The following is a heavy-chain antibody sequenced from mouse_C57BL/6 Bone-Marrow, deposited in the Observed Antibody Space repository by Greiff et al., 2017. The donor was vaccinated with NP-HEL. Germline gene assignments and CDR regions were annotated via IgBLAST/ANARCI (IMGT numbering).Heavy chain of an antibody. D-gene: IGHD2-4*01. V-gene: IGHV1-62-2*01. CDR1: GYTFTEYT. CDR2: FYPGSGSI. J-gene: IGHJ4*01. CDR3: ARHEDNDYLYYAMDY. Sequence: VKLVESGAELVKPGASVKLSCKASGYTFTEYTIHWVKQRSGQGLEWIGWFYPGSGSIKYNEKFKDKATLTADKSSSTVYMELSRLTSEDSAVYFCARHEDNDYLYYAMDYWGQGTSVTVSS.